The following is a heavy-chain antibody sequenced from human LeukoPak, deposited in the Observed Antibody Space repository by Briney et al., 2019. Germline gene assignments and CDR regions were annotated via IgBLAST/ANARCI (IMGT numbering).Heavy chain of an antibody. CDR2: ISDIGSI. J-gene: IGHJ4*02. D-gene: IGHD2-8*02. CDR3: AGHHPRNTVDF. CDR1: GVSISSYY. Sequence: SESLSLTCTVSGVSISSYYWSWMRQPPGKGLEWIAYISDIGSINYNPSLKSRVTISLDTSKNQFSLKLNSVTAADTAVYYCAGHHPRNTVDFWGQGTLVTVSS. V-gene: IGHV4-59*08.